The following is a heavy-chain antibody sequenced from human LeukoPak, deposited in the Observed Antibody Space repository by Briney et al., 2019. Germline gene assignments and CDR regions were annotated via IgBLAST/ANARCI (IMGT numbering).Heavy chain of an antibody. V-gene: IGHV3-23*01. J-gene: IGHJ4*02. Sequence: GGSLRLSCAVSGFTLNSNAMCWVRQAPGKGLEWVSAISRIGVTTYYADPVEGRFTISRDTSKNTLYLQMNTLRPEDTAVYYCAKEEVPNDYWGQGTLVTVSS. CDR1: GFTLNSNA. CDR3: AKEEVPNDY. CDR2: ISRIGVTT. D-gene: IGHD2-2*01.